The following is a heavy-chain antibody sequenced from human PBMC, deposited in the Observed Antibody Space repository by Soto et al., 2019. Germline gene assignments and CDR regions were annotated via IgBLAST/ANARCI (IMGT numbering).Heavy chain of an antibody. CDR1: GFTFSSYS. CDR2: ISSSGSTI. D-gene: IGHD4-17*01. CDR3: ARDIDYGDYDAFDI. J-gene: IGHJ3*02. V-gene: IGHV3-48*01. Sequence: GGSLRLSCAASGFTFSSYSMNWVRQAPGKGLEWVSYISSSGSTIYYADSVKGRFTISRDNAKNSLYLQMNSLRAEDTAVYYCARDIDYGDYDAFDIWGQGTMVPVSS.